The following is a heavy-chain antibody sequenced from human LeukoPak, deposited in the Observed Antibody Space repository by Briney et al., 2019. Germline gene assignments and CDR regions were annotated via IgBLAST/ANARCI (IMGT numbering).Heavy chain of an antibody. V-gene: IGHV3-23*01. J-gene: IGHJ3*02. CDR1: GFTFSSYA. CDR2: ISGSGGST. CDR3: AKVVVAATISDAFDI. Sequence: GGSLRLSCAASGFTFSSYAMSWVRQAPGKGLEWVSAISGSGGSTYYADSAKGRFTISRDNSKNTLYLQMNSLRAEDTAVYYCAKVVVAATISDAFDIWGQGTMVTVSS. D-gene: IGHD2-15*01.